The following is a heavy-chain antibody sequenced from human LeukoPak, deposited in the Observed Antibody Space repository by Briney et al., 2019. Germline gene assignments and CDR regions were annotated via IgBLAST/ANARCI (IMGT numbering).Heavy chain of an antibody. V-gene: IGHV1-18*01. CDR1: GYTFTSYG. J-gene: IGHJ4*02. D-gene: IGHD6-13*01. Sequence: ASVKVSCKASGYTFTSYGISWVRQAPGQGLEWVGWISAYNCNTNYAQKLQGRVTMTTDTSTRTAYMEMRSLRSDDTAVYYCARAPGVAAAGVSLGDYWGQGTLVTVSS. CDR3: ARAPGVAAAGVSLGDY. CDR2: ISAYNCNT.